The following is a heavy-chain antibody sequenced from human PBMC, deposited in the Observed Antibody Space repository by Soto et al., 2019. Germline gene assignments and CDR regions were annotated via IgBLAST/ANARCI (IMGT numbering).Heavy chain of an antibody. V-gene: IGHV4-30-4*01. D-gene: IGHD5-12*01. Sequence: QVQLRESGPGLVKPSQTLSLTCSVSGASVAGGSYYCSWVRQPPGKGLEWIGYIPSRGRPCYNPSLTSRGTISADTSKNQLSLQVTSVTAADTAVYYCARDTYSGYDFGLWGQGTLVTVSS. CDR1: GASVAGGSYY. CDR2: IPSRGRP. CDR3: ARDTYSGYDFGL. J-gene: IGHJ5*02.